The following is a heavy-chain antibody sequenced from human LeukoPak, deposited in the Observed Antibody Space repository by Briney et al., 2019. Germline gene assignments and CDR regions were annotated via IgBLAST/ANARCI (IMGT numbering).Heavy chain of an antibody. CDR3: ARDLYSSSPGEVDY. CDR2: INDDGSDT. CDR1: GFTFKLYW. V-gene: IGHV3-74*01. Sequence: GGSLRLSCAASGFTFKLYWMHWVRQVPGKRPVWVSRINDDGSDTIYADSVRGRFTISRDDAKNTVYLQMNNLRAEDTAVYYCARDLYSSSPGEVDYWGQGTLVTVSS. J-gene: IGHJ4*02. D-gene: IGHD6-6*01.